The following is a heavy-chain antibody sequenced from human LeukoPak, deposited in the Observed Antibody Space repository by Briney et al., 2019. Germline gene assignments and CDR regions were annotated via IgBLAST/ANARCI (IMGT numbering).Heavy chain of an antibody. CDR1: GGSISSDNYH. J-gene: IGHJ4*02. CDR2: IYTTGNT. D-gene: IGHD3-3*01. CDR3: ARGGTIVTFFDS. V-gene: IGHV4-61*02. Sequence: SETLSLTCTVSGGSISSDNYHWSWIRQPAGRGLEWVGRIYTTGNTMYNPSLESRVRMSLDTSKNQVSLKLNSVTAADTAVYFCARGGTIVTFFDSWGQGTLVSVSS.